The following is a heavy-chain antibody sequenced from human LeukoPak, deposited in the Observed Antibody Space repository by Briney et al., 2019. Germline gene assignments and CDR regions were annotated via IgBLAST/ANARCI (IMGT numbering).Heavy chain of an antibody. Sequence: SETLSLTCIVSGDSISNYYWSWIRQPAGRGLEYIGRIYSSGSTNKNPSLKSRVTMSVDTSKNQISLKLSSVPAADSAVYFCARLNVNGGNPLAYYFDYWGQGALVTVSS. D-gene: IGHD4-23*01. V-gene: IGHV4-4*07. CDR1: GDSISNYY. J-gene: IGHJ4*02. CDR3: ARLNVNGGNPLAYYFDY. CDR2: IYSSGST.